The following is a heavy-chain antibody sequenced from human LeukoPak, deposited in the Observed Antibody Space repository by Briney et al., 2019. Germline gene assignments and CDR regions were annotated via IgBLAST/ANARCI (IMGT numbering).Heavy chain of an antibody. Sequence: SETLSLTCSVSGGSISSSSYYWSWIRQPPGKGLEWIGYIYYGGSTNYNPSLKSRVTISVDTSKNQFSLKLSSVTAADTAVYYSARDPGHYYGSGSYYKTGFDPWGQGTLVTVSS. CDR3: ARDPGHYYGSGSYYKTGFDP. CDR2: IYYGGST. J-gene: IGHJ5*02. D-gene: IGHD3-10*01. CDR1: GGSISSSSYY. V-gene: IGHV4-61*01.